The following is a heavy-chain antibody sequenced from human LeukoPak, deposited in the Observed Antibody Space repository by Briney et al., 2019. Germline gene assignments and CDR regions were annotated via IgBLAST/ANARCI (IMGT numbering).Heavy chain of an antibody. J-gene: IGHJ5*02. CDR2: NNGGS. CDR1: GGSLTNYF. CDR3: ARGGSGTYYNWAGWFDP. D-gene: IGHD3-10*01. V-gene: IGHV4-59*01. Sequence: SETLSLTCTVSGGSLTNYFWGWIRLTPGKGLEWIGSNNGGSNYNRFLKNRVTISVDISENQFSLKLNSVTAADTAVYFCARGGSGTYYNWAGWFDPWGQGTLVTVSS.